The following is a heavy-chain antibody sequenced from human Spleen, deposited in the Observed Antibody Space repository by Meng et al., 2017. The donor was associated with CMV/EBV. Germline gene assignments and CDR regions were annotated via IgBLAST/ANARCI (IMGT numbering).Heavy chain of an antibody. D-gene: IGHD2-2*01. CDR2: TNPKSGGT. Sequence: CYMHWVRKAPGQGLEWMGWTNPKSGGTKYAQKFQGRVTMTMDTSINTAYMELTRLTSDDTSIYYCAKTDCSSSSCFSSAPEYFLHWGQGTLVTVSS. CDR3: AKTDCSSSSCFSSAPEYFLH. J-gene: IGHJ1*01. V-gene: IGHV1-2*02. CDR1: CY.